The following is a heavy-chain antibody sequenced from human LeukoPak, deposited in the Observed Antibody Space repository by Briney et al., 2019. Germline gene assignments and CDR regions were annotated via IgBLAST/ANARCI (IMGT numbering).Heavy chain of an antibody. V-gene: IGHV4-4*07. Sequence: KPSETLSLTCTASGVSISSYYWSWVRQPAGKGLEWIGRISSSGSTDYNPSLKSRVTMSVDTSKNQFSLKLSSVTAADTAVYYCARAHSSSWYMDYWGQGTLVTVSS. CDR3: ARAHSSSWYMDY. CDR1: GVSISSYY. J-gene: IGHJ4*02. D-gene: IGHD6-13*01. CDR2: ISSSGST.